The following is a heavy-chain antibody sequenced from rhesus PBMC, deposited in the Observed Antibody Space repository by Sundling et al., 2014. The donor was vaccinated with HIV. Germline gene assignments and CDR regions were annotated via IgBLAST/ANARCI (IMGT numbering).Heavy chain of an antibody. J-gene: IGHJ4*01. D-gene: IGHD3-16*01. CDR1: GGSFSDYF. CDR3: ASGSYCRY. V-gene: IGHV4-165*01. Sequence: QVQLQESGPGLVKPSETLSLTCAVSGGSFSDYFWGWIRQPPGKGLEWIGYIYGSGGSAYYSPSLKSRVTISTDTSKNQFSLKLSSVTAADTAVYYCASGSYCRYWGQGVLVTVSS. CDR2: IYGSGGSA.